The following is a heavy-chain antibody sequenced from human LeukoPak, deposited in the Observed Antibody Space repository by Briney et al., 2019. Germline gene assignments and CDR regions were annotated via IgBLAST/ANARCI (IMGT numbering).Heavy chain of an antibody. CDR2: ISTSGETI. J-gene: IGHJ4*02. V-gene: IGHV3-48*04. CDR1: GFTFSSYA. CDR3: ARTARLLDY. D-gene: IGHD2-21*02. Sequence: PGGSLRLSCAASGFTFSSYAMSWVRQAPGRGLEWLSYISTSGETINYADSVKGRFTVSRDNAKNSLFLQMNGLRADDTAVYYCARTARLLDYWGQGTLVTVSS.